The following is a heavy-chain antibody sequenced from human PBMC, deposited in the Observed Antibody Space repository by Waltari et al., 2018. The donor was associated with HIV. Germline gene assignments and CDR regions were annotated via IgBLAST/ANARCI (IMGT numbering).Heavy chain of an antibody. Sequence: EVQLVESGGGLVKPGGSLRLSCEASGFTFSSYTMNWVRTAPGKGLEWVSSISSSSSDIYYAVSVKGRFNISRDNAKNSLFLQMSSLRAEDMAVYYCARASRGVAVAGFDYWGQGILVTVSS. J-gene: IGHJ4*02. CDR3: ARASRGVAVAGFDY. CDR2: ISSSSSDI. D-gene: IGHD6-19*01. CDR1: GFTFSSYT. V-gene: IGHV3-21*01.